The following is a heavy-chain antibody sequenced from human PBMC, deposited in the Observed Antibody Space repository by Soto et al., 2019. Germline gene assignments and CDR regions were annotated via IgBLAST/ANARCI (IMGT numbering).Heavy chain of an antibody. CDR2: FWYDGSNK. Sequence: GRSLRLSWAPSPFTLRNHGMHCVRQAPGKWLGWVAAFWYDGSNKYYADSGEGRFIISRGDSKNTLSLQLNSLRAEDTAMYNCARDRSSTYVDYWGQGTQVTVTS. CDR1: PFTLRNHG. V-gene: IGHV3-33*01. J-gene: IGHJ4*02. CDR3: ARDRSSTYVDY. D-gene: IGHD2-2*01.